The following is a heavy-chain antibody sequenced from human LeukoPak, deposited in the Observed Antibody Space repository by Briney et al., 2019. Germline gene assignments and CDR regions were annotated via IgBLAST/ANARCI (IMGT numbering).Heavy chain of an antibody. CDR3: ARGGYRTYFDY. V-gene: IGHV4-4*09. J-gene: IGHJ4*02. D-gene: IGHD3-22*01. CDR1: GGSISSYY. CDR2: IYTSGST. Sequence: SETLSLTCTVSGGSISSYYWSWIRQPPGKGLVWIGYIYTSGSTNYNPSLKSRVTISVDTSKNQFSLKLSSVTAADTAVYYCARGGYRTYFDYWGQGTLVTVSS.